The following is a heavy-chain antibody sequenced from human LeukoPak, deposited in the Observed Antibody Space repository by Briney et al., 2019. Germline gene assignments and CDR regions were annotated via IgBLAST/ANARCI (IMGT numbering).Heavy chain of an antibody. CDR2: IYYSGST. J-gene: IGHJ5*02. Sequence: SETLSLTCTVSGGSISSYYWSWIRQPPGKGLEWIGYIYYSGSTNYNPSLKSRVTISVDTSKNQFSLKLSSVTAADTAVYYCARAWRGEFSTWGQGTLVTVSS. D-gene: IGHD3-16*01. V-gene: IGHV4-59*01. CDR1: GGSISSYY. CDR3: ARAWRGEFST.